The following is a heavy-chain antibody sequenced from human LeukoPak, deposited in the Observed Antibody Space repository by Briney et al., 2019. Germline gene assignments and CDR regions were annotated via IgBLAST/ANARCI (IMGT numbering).Heavy chain of an antibody. CDR2: IYYSGST. D-gene: IGHD5-18*01. CDR1: GGSISSYY. V-gene: IGHV4-59*01. CDR3: ARYASFRGYSSETNWFDP. Sequence: PSETLSLTCTVSGGSISSYYWGWIRQPPGKGLEWIGYIYYSGSTNYNPSLKSRVTISVDTSKNQFSLKLSSVTAADTAVYYCARYASFRGYSSETNWFDPWGQGTLVTVSS. J-gene: IGHJ5*02.